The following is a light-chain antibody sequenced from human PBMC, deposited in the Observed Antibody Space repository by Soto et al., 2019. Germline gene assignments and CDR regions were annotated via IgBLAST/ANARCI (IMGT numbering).Light chain of an antibody. CDR3: SSYACSNNYV. J-gene: IGLJ1*01. Sequence: QSALTQPASVSGSPGQSITISCAGTSSDVGSYNLVSWYQQHPGKAPKLMIYEGSKRPSGVPDRFSGSKSGNTASLTVSGLQAEDEADYYCSSYACSNNYVFGTGTKLTVL. V-gene: IGLV2-14*02. CDR1: SSDVGSYNL. CDR2: EGS.